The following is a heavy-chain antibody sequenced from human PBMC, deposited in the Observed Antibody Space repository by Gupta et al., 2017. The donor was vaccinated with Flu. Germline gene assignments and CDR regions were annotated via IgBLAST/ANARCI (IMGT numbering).Heavy chain of an antibody. CDR3: ARNERLEASTHDYGDHLYYYGMDV. J-gene: IGHJ6*02. D-gene: IGHD4-17*01. Sequence: QVQLVQSGAEVKKPGSSVKVSCKASGGTFSSYTISWVRQAPGQGLEWMGRIIPILGIANYAQKFQGRVTITADKSTSTAYMELSSLRSEDTAVYYCARNERLEASTHDYGDHLYYYGMDVWGQGTTVTVSS. CDR2: IIPILGIA. V-gene: IGHV1-69*02. CDR1: GGTFSSYT.